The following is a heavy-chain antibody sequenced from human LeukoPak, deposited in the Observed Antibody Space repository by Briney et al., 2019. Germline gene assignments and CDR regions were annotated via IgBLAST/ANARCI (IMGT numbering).Heavy chain of an antibody. D-gene: IGHD3-22*01. CDR2: IYYSGST. CDR3: ARDRAGGYYGQYFDY. V-gene: IGHV4-31*03. CDR1: GGSLSSGGSY. Sequence: SETLSLTCTVSGGSLSSGGSYLSWIRQHPGKGLEWIVYIYYSGSTYYNPSLKSRVTISVDTSKNQFSLKLSSVTAADTAVYYCARDRAGGYYGQYFDYWGQGTLVTVSS. J-gene: IGHJ4*02.